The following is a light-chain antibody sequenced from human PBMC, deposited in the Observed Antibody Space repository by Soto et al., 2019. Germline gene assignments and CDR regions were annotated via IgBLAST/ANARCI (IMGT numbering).Light chain of an antibody. V-gene: IGLV2-14*01. J-gene: IGLJ1*01. CDR1: SSDVGGYNY. CDR3: SSYTSSSTPYV. CDR2: EVS. Sequence: QSALTQPASVSGSPGQSITISCTGTSSDVGGYNYVSWYQQHPGTAPKLMIYEVSNRPSGVSNRFSGSKSGNTASLTISGLQAEDEADYYCSSYTSSSTPYVFGTGTKRTVL.